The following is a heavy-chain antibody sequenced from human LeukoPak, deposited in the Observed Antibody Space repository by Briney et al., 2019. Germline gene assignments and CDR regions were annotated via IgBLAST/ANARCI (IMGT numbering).Heavy chain of an antibody. V-gene: IGHV3-53*01. D-gene: IGHD3-16*01. Sequence: GGSLRHSCADSRVTASINYMNWVREAPGEGLEWVSFICSGGNTYYADSVKGRFTISRDNSKNTLYLQMNSLRVEDTAVYYCARDRLGGDGFDIWGQGTMVIVSS. J-gene: IGHJ3*02. CDR1: RVTASINY. CDR3: ARDRLGGDGFDI. CDR2: ICSGGNT.